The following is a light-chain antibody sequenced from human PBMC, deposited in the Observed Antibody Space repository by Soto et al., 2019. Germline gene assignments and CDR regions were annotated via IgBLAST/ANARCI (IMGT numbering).Light chain of an antibody. Sequence: QSALTQPPSASGSPGQSVTISCTGTSSDIGGFNFVSWYQQHPGKAPKLMIYEVSKRPSGVPDRFSGSKSANTASLTVSGLQTEDEADYYCSSYAGGNNWVFGGGTKLTVL. J-gene: IGLJ3*02. CDR2: EVS. CDR3: SSYAGGNNWV. V-gene: IGLV2-8*01. CDR1: SSDIGGFNF.